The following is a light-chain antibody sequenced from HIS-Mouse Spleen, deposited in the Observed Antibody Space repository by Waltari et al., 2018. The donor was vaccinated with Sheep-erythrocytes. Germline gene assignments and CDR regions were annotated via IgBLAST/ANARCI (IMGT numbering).Light chain of an antibody. Sequence: SSELTPDPAVSVALGQTVRITCQGDSPRSYYASWYQQKPGQAPVLVIYGKNNRPSGIPDRFSGSSSGNTASLTITGAQAEDEADYYCNSRDSSGNLVFGGGTKLTVL. CDR2: GKN. J-gene: IGLJ2*01. CDR3: NSRDSSGNLV. V-gene: IGLV3-19*01. CDR1: SPRSYY.